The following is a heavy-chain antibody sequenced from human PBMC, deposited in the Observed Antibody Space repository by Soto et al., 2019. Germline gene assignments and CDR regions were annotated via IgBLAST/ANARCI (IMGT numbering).Heavy chain of an antibody. CDR1: GFTFANHG. J-gene: IGHJ3*02. CDR3: ARAYSDAFDI. Sequence: GGSLRVSCAVSGFTFANHGRHWVRQAPGKGLEWVSRMNSDGSTTDYPDSMKGRFTISRDNAKKSLYLQMSSLRAEDTAVYYCARAYSDAFDIWGQGTMVTVSS. V-gene: IGHV3-74*01. D-gene: IGHD2-15*01. CDR2: MNSDGSTT.